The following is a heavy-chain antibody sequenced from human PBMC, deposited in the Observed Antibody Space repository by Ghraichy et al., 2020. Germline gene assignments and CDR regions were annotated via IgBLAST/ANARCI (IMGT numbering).Heavy chain of an antibody. CDR1: GYSFTSYG. V-gene: IGHV1-18*04. CDR2: ISAYNGNT. Sequence: ASVKVSCKASGYSFTSYGFSWVRQAPGQGLEWMGWISAYNGNTNYAQKFRGRVTMTTDTSTSTAYMELRSLRSDDTGVYYCARESYYGLGGRGGFDYWGQGTLVTVSS. J-gene: IGHJ4*02. CDR3: ARESYYGLGGRGGFDY. D-gene: IGHD3-10*01.